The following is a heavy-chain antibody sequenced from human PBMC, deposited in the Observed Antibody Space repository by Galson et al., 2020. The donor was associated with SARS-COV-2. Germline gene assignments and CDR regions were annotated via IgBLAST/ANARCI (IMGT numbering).Heavy chain of an antibody. CDR1: GFSATTSGMC. D-gene: IGHD6-19*01. CDR2: IDWDDDM. CDR3: ARSNVAVSSNAFDI. J-gene: IGHJ3*02. V-gene: IGHV2-70*01. Sequence: SGPTLVKPTQTLRLTCAFSGFSATTSGMCVSWIRQPPGKALEWLALIDWDDDMYYSKSLKTRLAISKDTSRNQVVLTMTNMGPEDTAMYYCARSNVAVSSNAFDIWGPGTMVTVPS.